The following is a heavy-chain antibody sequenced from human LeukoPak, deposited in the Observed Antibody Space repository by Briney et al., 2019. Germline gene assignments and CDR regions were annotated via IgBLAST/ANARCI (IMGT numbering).Heavy chain of an antibody. Sequence: TSETLSLTCTVSGGSISSHYWSWIRQSPGKGLEWIGYIYYSGSTNYNPSLKSRVTISVDTSKNQFSLKLSSVTAADTAVYYCARRTRYTAMGYWGQGTLVTVSS. CDR3: ARRTRYTAMGY. V-gene: IGHV4-59*11. CDR2: IYYSGST. CDR1: GGSISSHY. D-gene: IGHD5-18*01. J-gene: IGHJ4*02.